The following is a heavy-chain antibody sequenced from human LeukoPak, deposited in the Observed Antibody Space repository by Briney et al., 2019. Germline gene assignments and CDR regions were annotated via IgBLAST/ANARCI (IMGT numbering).Heavy chain of an antibody. D-gene: IGHD6-19*01. J-gene: IGHJ6*02. CDR1: GFTFSDFW. V-gene: IGHV3-74*01. CDR2: ISAGGSET. Sequence: GGSLRLSCAASGFTFSDFWMHWVRQAPGKRLVWVSRISAGGSETSYADSVKARFTISRDNAKNTLFLEMNSLRAEDTAVYYCARGTPSSSGWLYYGMDVWGQGTTVTVSS. CDR3: ARGTPSSSGWLYYGMDV.